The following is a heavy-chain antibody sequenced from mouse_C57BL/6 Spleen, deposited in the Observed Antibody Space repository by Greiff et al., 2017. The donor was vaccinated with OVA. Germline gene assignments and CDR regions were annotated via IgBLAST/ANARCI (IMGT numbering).Heavy chain of an antibody. J-gene: IGHJ1*03. CDR2: ISNGGGST. CDR3: ARQYGNLWYFDV. V-gene: IGHV5-12*01. Sequence: EVMLVESGGGLVQPGGSLKLSCAASGFTFSDYYMYWVRQTPEKRLEWVAYISNGGGSTYYPDTVKGRFTISRDNAKNTLYLQMSRLKSEDTAMYYCARQYGNLWYFDVWGTGTTVTVSS. D-gene: IGHD2-1*01. CDR1: GFTFSDYY.